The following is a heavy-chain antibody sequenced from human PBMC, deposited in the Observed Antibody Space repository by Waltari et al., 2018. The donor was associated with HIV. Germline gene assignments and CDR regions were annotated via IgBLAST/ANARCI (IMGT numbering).Heavy chain of an antibody. Sequence: QVQLVQSGAEVKKPGASVKVSCKASGYTFTSYDINWVRQATGQGLEWMGWMNPNSGNTGYAQKFQGRVTMTRNTSISTAYMELSSLRSEDTAVYYCARGLGYYDSSGYYYEDYWGQGTLVTVSS. CDR1: GYTFTSYD. CDR2: MNPNSGNT. CDR3: ARGLGYYDSSGYYYEDY. J-gene: IGHJ4*02. D-gene: IGHD3-22*01. V-gene: IGHV1-8*01.